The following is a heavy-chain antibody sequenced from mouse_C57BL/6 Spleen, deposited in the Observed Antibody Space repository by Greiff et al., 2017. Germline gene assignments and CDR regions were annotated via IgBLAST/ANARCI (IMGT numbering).Heavy chain of an antibody. CDR1: GYTFTSYW. CDR3: ARESNDRFAY. Sequence: QVQLKQPGAELVKPGASVKLPCKASGYTFTSYWMHWVKQRPGRGLEWIGRIDPNSGGTKYNEKFKSKATLTVDKPSSTAYMQLSSLTSEDSAVYKCARESNDRFAYWGQGTLVTVSA. D-gene: IGHD2-12*01. CDR2: IDPNSGGT. V-gene: IGHV1-72*01. J-gene: IGHJ3*01.